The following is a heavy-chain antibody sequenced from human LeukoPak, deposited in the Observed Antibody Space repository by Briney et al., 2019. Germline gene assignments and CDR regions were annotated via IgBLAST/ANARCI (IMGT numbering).Heavy chain of an antibody. CDR3: AKEGRRELLYYYYYMDV. D-gene: IGHD1-26*01. CDR1: GGSISSSNW. CDR2: IYHSGST. Sequence: SGTLSLTCAVSGGSISSSNWWSWVRQPPGKGLEWIGEIYHSGSTNYNPSLKSRVTISVDKSKNQFSLKLSSVTAADTAVYYCAKEGRRELLYYYYYMDVWGKGTTVTVSS. V-gene: IGHV4-4*02. J-gene: IGHJ6*03.